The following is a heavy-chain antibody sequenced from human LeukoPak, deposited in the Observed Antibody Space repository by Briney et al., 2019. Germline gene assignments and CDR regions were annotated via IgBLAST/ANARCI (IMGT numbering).Heavy chain of an antibody. CDR2: IYTSGST. Sequence: SETLSLTCTVSGGSISSGSYYWSWIRQPAGKGLEWIGRIYTSGSTNYKPSLKSRVTISVDTSKNQFSLKLSSVTAADTAVYYCARYRGHYYGSVPYYFDYWGQGTLVTVSS. V-gene: IGHV4-61*02. D-gene: IGHD3-10*01. CDR3: ARYRGHYYGSVPYYFDY. CDR1: GGSISSGSYY. J-gene: IGHJ4*02.